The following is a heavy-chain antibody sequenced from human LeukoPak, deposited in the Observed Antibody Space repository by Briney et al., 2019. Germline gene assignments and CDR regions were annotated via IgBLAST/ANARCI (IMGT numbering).Heavy chain of an antibody. CDR2: ISGSGGST. J-gene: IGHJ6*02. V-gene: IGHV3-23*01. CDR3: AKDGSGGVFGMDV. Sequence: PGGSLRLSCAASGFTFSSYAMSWVRQAPGKGLEWVSAISGSGGSTYYADPVKGRFTISRDNSKNTLYLQMNSLRAEDTAVYYCAKDGSGGVFGMDVWGQGTTVTVSS. D-gene: IGHD2-15*01. CDR1: GFTFSSYA.